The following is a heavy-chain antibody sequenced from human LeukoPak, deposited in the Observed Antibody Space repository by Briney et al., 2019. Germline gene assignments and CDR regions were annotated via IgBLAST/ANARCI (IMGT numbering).Heavy chain of an antibody. J-gene: IGHJ4*02. V-gene: IGHV4-59*01. D-gene: IGHD3-22*01. Sequence: SETLSLTCTVSDGSISSYYWTWFRQPPGKGLEWIGHIYYTGTTHYNPSLQSPVSISIDTSKNQFSLKLRSVTAVDTAVYYCARWGHFDTSGYFVADYWGQGTLITVSS. CDR1: DGSISSYY. CDR3: ARWGHFDTSGYFVADY. CDR2: IYYTGTT.